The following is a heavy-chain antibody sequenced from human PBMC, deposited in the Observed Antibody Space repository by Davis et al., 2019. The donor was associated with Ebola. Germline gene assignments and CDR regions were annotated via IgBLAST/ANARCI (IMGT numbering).Heavy chain of an antibody. CDR3: AREYSKGYSYGHNWFDP. CDR1: GFTFSSYA. V-gene: IGHV3-30*03. Sequence: GESLKISCAASGFTFSSYAMSWVRQAPGKGLEWVAVISYDGSNKYYADSVKGRFTISRDNSKNTLHLQMNSLRVEDTAVYYCAREYSKGYSYGHNWFDPWGQGTVVIVSS. CDR2: ISYDGSNK. J-gene: IGHJ5*02. D-gene: IGHD5-18*01.